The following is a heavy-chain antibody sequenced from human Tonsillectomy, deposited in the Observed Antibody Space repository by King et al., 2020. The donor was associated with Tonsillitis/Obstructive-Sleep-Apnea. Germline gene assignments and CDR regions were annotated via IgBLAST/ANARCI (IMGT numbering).Heavy chain of an antibody. CDR2: IYPGDSDT. CDR1: GYSFTNYW. Sequence: VQLVESGAEVKKPGESLKISCKGSGYSFTNYWIGWVRQMPGKGLECMGIIYPGDSDTRYSPTFQGQVTISADKSINTAYLQWNSLKASDNAMYYCASTLEDQLLAYYFHYWGQGTLVTVSS. D-gene: IGHD2-2*01. J-gene: IGHJ4*02. V-gene: IGHV5-51*01. CDR3: ASTLEDQLLAYYFHY.